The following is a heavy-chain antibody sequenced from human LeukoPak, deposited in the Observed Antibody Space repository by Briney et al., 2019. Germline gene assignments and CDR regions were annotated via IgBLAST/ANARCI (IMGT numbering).Heavy chain of an antibody. CDR2: ISGSGGST. Sequence: GGSLRLSCAASGFTFSSYAMSWVRQAPGKGLEWVSAISGSGGSTYYADSVKGRFTISRDNSKDTLYLQMNSLRAEDTAVYYCASDNSSGWYYFDYWGQGTLVTVSS. V-gene: IGHV3-23*01. CDR3: ASDNSSGWYYFDY. J-gene: IGHJ4*02. CDR1: GFTFSSYA. D-gene: IGHD6-19*01.